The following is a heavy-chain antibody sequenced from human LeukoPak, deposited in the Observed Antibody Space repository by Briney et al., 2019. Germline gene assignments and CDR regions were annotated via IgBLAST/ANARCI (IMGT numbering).Heavy chain of an antibody. D-gene: IGHD5-24*01. CDR2: TSYDGSNK. CDR3: ARDEGEMATISGNDY. J-gene: IGHJ4*02. Sequence: GRSLRLSCAASGFTFSSYAMHWVRQAPGKGLEWVAVTSYDGSNKYYADSVKGRFTISRDNSKNTLYLQMNSLRAEDTAVYYCARDEGEMATISGNDYWGQGTLVTVSS. CDR1: GFTFSSYA. V-gene: IGHV3-30-3*01.